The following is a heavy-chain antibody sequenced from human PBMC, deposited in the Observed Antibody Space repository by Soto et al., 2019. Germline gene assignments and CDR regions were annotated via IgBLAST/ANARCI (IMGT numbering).Heavy chain of an antibody. CDR3: ARDPNPGGYYYYYYGMDV. CDR2: IYYSGST. V-gene: IGHV4-61*01. J-gene: IGHJ6*02. CDR1: GGSVSSGSYY. D-gene: IGHD3-10*01. Sequence: SETLSLTCTVSGGSVSSGSYYWSWIRQPPGKGLEWIGYIYYSGSTNYNPSLKSRVTISVDTSKNQFSLKLSSVTAADTAVYYCARDPNPGGYYYYYYGMDVWGQGTTGTV.